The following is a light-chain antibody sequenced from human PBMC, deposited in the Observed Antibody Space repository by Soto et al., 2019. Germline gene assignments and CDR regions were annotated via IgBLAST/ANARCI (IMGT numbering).Light chain of an antibody. CDR1: SSDVGGYNY. CDR3: CSYAGSYTLV. J-gene: IGLJ1*01. CDR2: DVN. Sequence: QPVLTQPRPESGCPSQSVTISCTGTSSDVGGYNYVSWYQQHPGKAPKLMIYDVNKRPSGVPDRFSGSKSGNTASLTISGLQAEDEADYYCCSYAGSYTLVFGTGTKVTVL. V-gene: IGLV2-11*01.